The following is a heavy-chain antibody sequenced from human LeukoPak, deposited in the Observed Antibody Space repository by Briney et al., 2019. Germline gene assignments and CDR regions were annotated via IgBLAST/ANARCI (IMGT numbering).Heavy chain of an antibody. Sequence: PGRSLRLSCAASAFTFSSYSMNWVRQAPGKGLEWVSSISSSSTYIYYADSVKGRFTISRDNAKNSLYLQMNSLRAEDTAVYYCAREWGYPFDSWGQGTLVTVSS. CDR3: AREWGYPFDS. CDR1: AFTFSSYS. D-gene: IGHD5-12*01. CDR2: ISSSSTYI. J-gene: IGHJ4*02. V-gene: IGHV3-21*01.